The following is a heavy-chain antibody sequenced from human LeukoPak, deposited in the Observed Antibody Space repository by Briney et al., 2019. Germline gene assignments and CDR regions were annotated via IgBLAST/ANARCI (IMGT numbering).Heavy chain of an antibody. CDR2: IKQDGSEK. D-gene: IGHD3-3*01. V-gene: IGHV3-7*01. J-gene: IGHJ5*02. Sequence: PGGSLRLSCAASGFTFSSYWMSWVRQAPGKGLEWVANIKQDGSEKYYVDSVKGRFNISRDNAKNSLYLQMNSLRAEDTAVYYCARGHDFWSGYYNWFDPWGQGTLVTVSS. CDR1: GFTFSSYW. CDR3: ARGHDFWSGYYNWFDP.